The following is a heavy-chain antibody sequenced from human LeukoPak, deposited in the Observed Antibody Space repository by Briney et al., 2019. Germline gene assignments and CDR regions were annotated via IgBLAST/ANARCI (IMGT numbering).Heavy chain of an antibody. CDR2: ISSGGSPM. Sequence: PGGSLRLSCAASGFTFSDHFMSWIRQSPGKGLGWVAYISSGGSPMYYVDSVKGRSTISRDNAKNSLYLEIHSLRVEDTGVYYCVRDSHYHDTTDPKYRLDYWGQGTLVSVSS. CDR3: VRDSHYHDTTDPKYRLDY. D-gene: IGHD3-22*01. V-gene: IGHV3-11*04. J-gene: IGHJ4*02. CDR1: GFTFSDHF.